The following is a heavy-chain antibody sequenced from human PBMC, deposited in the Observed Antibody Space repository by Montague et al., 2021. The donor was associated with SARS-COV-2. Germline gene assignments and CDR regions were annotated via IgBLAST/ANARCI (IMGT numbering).Heavy chain of an antibody. CDR3: AKTHRYYNRNFDY. D-gene: IGHD3-22*01. Sequence: SLRLSRPASGFTFNSYAMSWVRQAPGKGLEWVSIIYSGGSSTYYXDSVKGRFTISRDNSKNTLYLQMNSMIAEDTAVYYCAKTHRYYNRNFDYWGQGALVTVSS. V-gene: IGHV3-23*03. CDR2: IYSGGSST. CDR1: GFTFNSYA. J-gene: IGHJ4*02.